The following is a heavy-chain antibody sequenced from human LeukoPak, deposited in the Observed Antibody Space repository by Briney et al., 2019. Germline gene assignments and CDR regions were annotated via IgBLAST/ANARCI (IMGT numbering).Heavy chain of an antibody. CDR1: GYTFTGYY. CDR2: INPSGT. CDR3: ASHHDYGEHYFDY. V-gene: IGHV1-2*02. D-gene: IGHD4-17*01. J-gene: IGHJ4*02. Sequence: ASVKVSCKTSGYTFTGYYMHWVRQAPGQGLEWMGWINPSGTNYAQKFQGRVTMTRDTSISTAYMELSRLRSDDTAVYYCASHHDYGEHYFDYWGQGTLVTVSS.